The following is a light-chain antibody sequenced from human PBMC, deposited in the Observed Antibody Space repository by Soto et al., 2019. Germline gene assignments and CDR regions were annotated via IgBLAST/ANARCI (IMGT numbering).Light chain of an antibody. V-gene: IGLV2-8*01. CDR2: EVT. CDR1: SSDVGGYDY. Sequence: QSALTQPPSASGSPGRSVTISCTGTSSDVGGYDYVSWFQQHPGKAPKLIIYEVTKRPSGVPDRFSGSKSGTSASLAISGLRSEDEADYYCATWDDSLSGWVFGGGTKLTVL. CDR3: ATWDDSLSGWV. J-gene: IGLJ3*02.